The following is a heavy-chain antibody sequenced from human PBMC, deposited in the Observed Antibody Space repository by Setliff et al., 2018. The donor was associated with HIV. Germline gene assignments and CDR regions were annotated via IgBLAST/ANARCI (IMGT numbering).Heavy chain of an antibody. CDR1: GFTFSTYW. J-gene: IGHJ4*02. CDR3: ARAVGPGAIHF. V-gene: IGHV3-7*04. Sequence: PGESLKISCAASGFTFSTYWMSWVRQAPGKGLEWVANIKQDGSEKYYVDSVKGRFTISSDNAKNTLYLQMNSLRAEDTAVYYCARAVGPGAIHFWGQGTLVTVSS. CDR2: IKQDGSEK. D-gene: IGHD3-10*01.